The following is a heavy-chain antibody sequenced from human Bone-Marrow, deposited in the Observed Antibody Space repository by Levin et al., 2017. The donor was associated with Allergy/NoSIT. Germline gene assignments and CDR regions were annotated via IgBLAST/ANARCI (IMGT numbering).Heavy chain of an antibody. D-gene: IGHD1-1*01. CDR1: FFSLLLLLSS. J-gene: IGHJ4*02. Sequence: SETLSLPFPFSFFSLLLLLSSFFFLLPPPGKGLEWIGSSYYSGSTYYNPSLKSRVTISVDTSKNQFSLKLSSVTAADTAVYYCAYNHYWGQGTLVTVSS. V-gene: IGHV4-39*01. CDR3: AYNHY. CDR2: SYYSGST.